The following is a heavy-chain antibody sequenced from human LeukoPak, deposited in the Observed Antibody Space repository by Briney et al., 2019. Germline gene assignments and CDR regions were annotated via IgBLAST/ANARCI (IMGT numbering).Heavy chain of an antibody. D-gene: IGHD3-10*01. CDR1: GDSVSSNSAA. CDR3: ARESLVLEAPDNEYYYGSGSYSLIDY. V-gene: IGHV6-1*01. CDR2: TYYRSKWYN. J-gene: IGHJ4*02. Sequence: SQTLSLTCAISGDSVSSNSAAWNWIRQSPSRGLEWLGRTYYRSKWYNDYEVSVKSRITINADTSKNQFSLQLNSVTPEDTAVYYCARESLVLEAPDNEYYYGSGSYSLIDYWGQGTLVTVSS.